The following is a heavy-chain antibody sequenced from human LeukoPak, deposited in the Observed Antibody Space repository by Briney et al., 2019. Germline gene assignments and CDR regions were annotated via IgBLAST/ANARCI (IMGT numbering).Heavy chain of an antibody. Sequence: ASVKVSCKASGGTFSSYAISWVRQAPGQGLEWMGGIIPIFGTANYAQKFQGRVTITTDESTSTAYMELSSVTAADTAVYYCARTSITMVRGAYFDYWGQGTLVTVSS. CDR2: IIPIFGTA. V-gene: IGHV1-69*05. CDR1: GGTFSSYA. CDR3: ARTSITMVRGAYFDY. D-gene: IGHD3-10*01. J-gene: IGHJ4*02.